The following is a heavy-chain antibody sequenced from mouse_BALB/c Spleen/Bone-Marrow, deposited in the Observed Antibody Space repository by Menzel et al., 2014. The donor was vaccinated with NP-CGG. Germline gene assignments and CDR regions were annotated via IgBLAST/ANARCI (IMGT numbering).Heavy chain of an antibody. J-gene: IGHJ3*01. V-gene: IGHV1S81*02. CDR1: GYTLTTYW. CDR3: AGDYGYDAGFAWFVY. D-gene: IGHD2-14*01. CDR2: INPNNGRT. Sequence: QVQLQQSGAELVKPGASVKLSCRASGYTLTTYWMHWVKQRPGQGLEWIGEINPNNGRTNYNEKFKNKATLTVDKSSSTAYMQLSSLTSEDSAVYYCAGDYGYDAGFAWFVYWGQGTLVTVSA.